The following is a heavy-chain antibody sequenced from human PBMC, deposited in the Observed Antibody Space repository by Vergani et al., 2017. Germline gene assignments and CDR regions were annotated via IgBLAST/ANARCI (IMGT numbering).Heavy chain of an antibody. J-gene: IGHJ4*02. V-gene: IGHV4-4*07. D-gene: IGHD3-22*01. CDR1: GGSISSYY. CDR3: ARDRRLHDSSGYVNDY. CDR2: IYTSGST. Sequence: QVQLQESGPGLVKPSETLSLTCTVSGGSISSYYWSWIRQPPGKGLEWIGRIYTSGSTNYNPSLKSRVTMSVDTSKNQFSLKLSSVTAADTAVYYCARDRRLHDSSGYVNDYWGQGTLVTVSS.